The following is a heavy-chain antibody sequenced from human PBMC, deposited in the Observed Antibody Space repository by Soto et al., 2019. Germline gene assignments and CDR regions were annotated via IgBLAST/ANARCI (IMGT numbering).Heavy chain of an antibody. CDR1: GFTFSSYG. V-gene: IGHV3-30*18. D-gene: IGHD3-10*01. CDR2: ISYDGSNK. Sequence: QVQLVESGGGVVQPGRSLRLSCAASGFTFSSYGMHWVRQAPGKGLEWVAVISYDGSNKYYADSVKGRFTISRDNSKNTQYLQMSSLRAEDTAVYYCEKDTLAYVVRGVPPGMDVWGQGTTVTVS. J-gene: IGHJ6*02. CDR3: EKDTLAYVVRGVPPGMDV.